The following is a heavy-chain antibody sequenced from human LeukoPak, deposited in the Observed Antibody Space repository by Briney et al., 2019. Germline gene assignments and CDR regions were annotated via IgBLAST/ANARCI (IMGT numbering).Heavy chain of an antibody. CDR3: ARAIEGAYGL. CDR2: INRDGSDK. CDR1: EFTFSNYW. D-gene: IGHD4-17*01. Sequence: GGSLRLSCATSEFTFSNYWMTWVRQAPGKGLEWVANINRDGSDKYYMASVQGRFTISRDNAKNSLSLQMNSLRAEDTAVYFCARAIEGAYGLWGQGTLVTVSS. J-gene: IGHJ4*02. V-gene: IGHV3-7*04.